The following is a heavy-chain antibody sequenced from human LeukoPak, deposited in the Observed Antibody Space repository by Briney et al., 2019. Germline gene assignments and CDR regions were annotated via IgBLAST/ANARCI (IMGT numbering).Heavy chain of an antibody. CDR1: GGSISSRSYY. V-gene: IGHV4-39*06. J-gene: IGHJ4*02. CDR3: ARGVGDFDYYFDY. D-gene: IGHD2-21*02. Sequence: SETLSLTCTVSGGSISSRSYYWGWIRQPPGKGLEWIGSIYYSGSTYYNPSLKSRVTISVDTSKNQFPLKLSSVTAADTAVYYCARGVGDFDYYFDYWGQGTLVTVSS. CDR2: IYYSGST.